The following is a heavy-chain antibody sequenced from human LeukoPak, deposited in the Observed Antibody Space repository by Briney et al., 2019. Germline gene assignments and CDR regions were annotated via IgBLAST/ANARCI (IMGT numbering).Heavy chain of an antibody. CDR3: ARAAGYYCPFEF. V-gene: IGHV3-53*01. D-gene: IGHD3-22*01. J-gene: IGHJ4*02. CDR2: IYSGGST. CDR1: GFTVSNNY. Sequence: GGSLRLSRAASGFTVSNNYMSWVRQAPGKGLEWVSVIYSGGSTYYADSLKSRFTISRDNSKNTLYLQMNSLRAEDTAVYYCARAAGYYCPFEFWGQGTLVTVSS.